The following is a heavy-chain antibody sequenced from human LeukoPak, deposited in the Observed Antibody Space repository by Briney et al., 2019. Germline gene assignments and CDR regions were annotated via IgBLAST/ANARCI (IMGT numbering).Heavy chain of an antibody. D-gene: IGHD6-19*01. CDR2: ISSSGAYI. Sequence: GGSLRLSCAASGFTFSSYSMNWVRQAPGKGLEWVSSISSSGAYIYLADSLKGRFTISRDNAKNSLYLQMNSLRAEDTAVYYCARAVAVAGTDWYFDLWGRGTLVTVSS. V-gene: IGHV3-21*01. J-gene: IGHJ2*01. CDR1: GFTFSSYS. CDR3: ARAVAVAGTDWYFDL.